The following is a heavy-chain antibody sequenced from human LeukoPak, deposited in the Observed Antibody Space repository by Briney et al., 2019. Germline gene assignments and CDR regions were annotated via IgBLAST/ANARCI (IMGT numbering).Heavy chain of an antibody. D-gene: IGHD4-17*01. CDR1: GFTFSNYD. Sequence: GGSLRLSCAASGFTFSNYDMNWVRQAPGKGLEWVSYISGRSGTIYYADSVRGRFTISSDNAKKSLYLQMNSLRDEDTALYYCARDSAYGFDYWGQGTLVTVSS. J-gene: IGHJ4*02. CDR2: ISGRSGTI. V-gene: IGHV3-48*02. CDR3: ARDSAYGFDY.